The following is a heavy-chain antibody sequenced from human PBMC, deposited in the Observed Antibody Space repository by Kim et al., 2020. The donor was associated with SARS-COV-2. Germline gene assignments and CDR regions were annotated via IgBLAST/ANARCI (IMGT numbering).Heavy chain of an antibody. V-gene: IGHV3-7*01. D-gene: IGHD1-7*01. J-gene: IGHJ4*02. Sequence: GGSLRLSCVASGFTFSRSWVTWLRQAPGKGLEWVANINEDGSERYYVDSVKGRFTISRDNAKNAFYLQMNSLRVDDTAVYYCARGGNYYYWGQGTLVTVSS. CDR3: ARGGNYYY. CDR1: GFTFSRSW. CDR2: INEDGSER.